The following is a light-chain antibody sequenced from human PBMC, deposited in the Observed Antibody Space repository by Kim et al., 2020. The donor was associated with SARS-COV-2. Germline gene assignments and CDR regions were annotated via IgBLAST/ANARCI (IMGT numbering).Light chain of an antibody. CDR2: GAS. CDR1: QSVSSN. J-gene: IGKJ1*01. V-gene: IGKV3-15*01. Sequence: EIVMTQSPATLSVSPGERATLSCWASQSVSSNLAWYQQKPGQAPRLLIYGASTRATGIPARFSGSESGTEFTLTISSLLSEDFGVYYCQQYNNWPRTFGQGTKVDIK. CDR3: QQYNNWPRT.